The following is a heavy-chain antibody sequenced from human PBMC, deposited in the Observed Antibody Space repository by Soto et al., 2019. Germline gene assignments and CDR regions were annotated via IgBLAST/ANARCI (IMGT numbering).Heavy chain of an antibody. Sequence: QVQLVQSGAEVKKPGSSVKVSCKASGGTFSSYAISWVRQAPGQGLEWMGGIIPIFGTANYAQKFQGRVTITADESTSTAYMELSSLRSEDTAMYYCTQGGELPQYNWFDPWGQGTLVTVSS. J-gene: IGHJ5*02. CDR3: TQGGELPQYNWFDP. D-gene: IGHD1-26*01. CDR2: IIPIFGTA. V-gene: IGHV1-69*01. CDR1: GGTFSSYA.